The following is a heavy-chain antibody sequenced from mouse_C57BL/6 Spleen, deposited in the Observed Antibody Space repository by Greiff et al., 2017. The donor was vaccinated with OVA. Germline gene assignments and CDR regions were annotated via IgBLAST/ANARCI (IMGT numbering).Heavy chain of an antibody. CDR2: IYPGSGST. Sequence: QVQLQQSGAELVKPGASVKMSCKASGYTFTSYWITWVKQRPGQGLEWIGDIYPGSGSTNYNEKFKSKATLTVDTSSSTAYMQLSSLTSEDSAVYYCARGTTVVERDFDVWGTGTTVTVSS. D-gene: IGHD1-1*01. V-gene: IGHV1-55*01. CDR3: ARGTTVVERDFDV. J-gene: IGHJ1*03. CDR1: GYTFTSYW.